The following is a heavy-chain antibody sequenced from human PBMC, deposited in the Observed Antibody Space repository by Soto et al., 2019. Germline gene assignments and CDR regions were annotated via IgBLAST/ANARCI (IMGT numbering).Heavy chain of an antibody. Sequence: QVQLQESGPGLVKPSQTLSLTCTVSGGSISSGGYYWSWIRQHPGKGLEWIGYIYYSGSTYYNPSLKSRVTISVDTSKNQFSLKLSSVTAADTAVYYCARDGEVCSSTSCYPGGWFDPWGQGTLVTVSS. D-gene: IGHD2-2*01. CDR3: ARDGEVCSSTSCYPGGWFDP. CDR1: GGSISSGGYY. V-gene: IGHV4-31*03. J-gene: IGHJ5*02. CDR2: IYYSGST.